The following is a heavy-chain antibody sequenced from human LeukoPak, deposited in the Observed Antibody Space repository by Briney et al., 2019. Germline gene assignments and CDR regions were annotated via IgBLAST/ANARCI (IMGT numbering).Heavy chain of an antibody. J-gene: IGHJ5*02. V-gene: IGHV3-30*02. CDR3: AREPSDTVGGFDP. D-gene: IGHD5-18*01. CDR2: IRYDGSNK. Sequence: PGGSLRLSCAASGFTFDDYGMSWVRQAPGKGLEWVAFIRYDGSNKYYADSVKGRFTISRDNSKNTLYLQMNSLRAEDTAVYYCAREPSDTVGGFDPWGQGTLVTVSS. CDR1: GFTFDDYG.